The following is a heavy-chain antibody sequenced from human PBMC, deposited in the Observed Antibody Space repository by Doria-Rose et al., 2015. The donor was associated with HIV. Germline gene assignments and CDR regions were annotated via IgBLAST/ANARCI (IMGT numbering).Heavy chain of an antibody. J-gene: IGHJ4*02. V-gene: IGHV2-26*01. CDR3: ARIKSSRWYHKYYFDF. CDR1: GVSLSSPGMG. Sequence: QVTLKESGPVLVKPTETLTLTCTVSGVSLSSPGMGVSWIRQPPGKALEWLANIFSDDERSYKTYLKSRLTISRGTSRSQVVLTRTDMDPVDTATYYCARIKSSRWYHKYYFDFWGQGTLVIVSA. CDR2: IFSDDER. D-gene: IGHD6-13*01.